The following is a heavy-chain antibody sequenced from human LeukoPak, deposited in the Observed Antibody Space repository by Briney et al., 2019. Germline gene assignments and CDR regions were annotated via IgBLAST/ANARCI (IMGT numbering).Heavy chain of an antibody. CDR1: GGSFSGYY. V-gene: IGHV4-34*01. J-gene: IGHJ4*02. D-gene: IGHD6-19*01. Sequence: SETLSLTCAVYGGSFSGYYWSWIRQPPGKGLEWIGEINHSGSTNYNPSLKSRVTISVDTSKNQFSLKLSSVTAADTAVYYCAREGPGAGTGGFDYWGQGTLVTVSS. CDR2: INHSGST. CDR3: AREGPGAGTGGFDY.